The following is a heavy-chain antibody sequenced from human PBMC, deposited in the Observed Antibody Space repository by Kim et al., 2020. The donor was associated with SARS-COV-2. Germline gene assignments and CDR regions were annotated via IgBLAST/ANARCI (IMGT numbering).Heavy chain of an antibody. Sequence: GGSLRLSCTASGFIVNNNYMSWVRQAPGKGLEWVSVILSSGSTFYADSVKGRFTISRENSKNTLYLQMTSLRVEDTAVYYCAGAHYADSSGYLHYFHYWG. CDR2: ILSSGST. J-gene: IGHJ4*01. V-gene: IGHV3-66*01. CDR1: GFIVNNNY. D-gene: IGHD3-22*01. CDR3: AGAHYADSSGYLHYFHY.